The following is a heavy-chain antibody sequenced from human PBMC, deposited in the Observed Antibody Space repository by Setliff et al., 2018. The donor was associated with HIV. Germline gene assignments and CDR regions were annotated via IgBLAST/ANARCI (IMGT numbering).Heavy chain of an antibody. J-gene: IGHJ4*02. V-gene: IGHV3-48*01. Sequence: SCAASGFTFSRYSMNWVRQAPGKGLEWVSYISSVSGSTIYYADSVKGRFTISRDNAKNSMFLQMNSLRAEDTAVYYCARTNNNYYYDTSDYFAGYYFDSWGQGTLVTVSS. CDR1: GFTFSRYS. CDR3: ARTNNNYYYDTSDYFAGYYFDS. D-gene: IGHD3-22*01. CDR2: ISSVSGSTI.